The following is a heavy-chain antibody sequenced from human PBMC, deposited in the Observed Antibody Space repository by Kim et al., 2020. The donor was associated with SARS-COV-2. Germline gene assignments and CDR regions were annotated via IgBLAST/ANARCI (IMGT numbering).Heavy chain of an antibody. V-gene: IGHV4-39*01. CDR1: GGSISSSSYY. CDR2: IYYSGST. CDR3: ARHCDYYGSGSYLHLFDY. D-gene: IGHD3-10*01. J-gene: IGHJ4*02. Sequence: SETLSLTCTVSGGSISSSSYYWGWIRQPPGKGLEWIGSIYYSGSTYYNPSLKSRVTTSVDTSKNQFSLKLSSVTAADTAVYYCARHCDYYGSGSYLHLFDYWGQGTLVTVSS.